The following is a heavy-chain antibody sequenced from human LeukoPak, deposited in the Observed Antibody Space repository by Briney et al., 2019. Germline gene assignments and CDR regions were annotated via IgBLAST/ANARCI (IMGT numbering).Heavy chain of an antibody. CDR2: IIPIFGTA. CDR3: ARTDSGYDYSYYYYYGMDV. J-gene: IGHJ6*02. CDR1: GGTFSSYA. V-gene: IGHV1-69*13. D-gene: IGHD5-12*01. Sequence: GASVKVSCKASGGTFSSYAISWVRQAPGQGLEWMGGIIPIFGTANYAQKFQGRVTITADESTSTACMELSSLRSEDTAVYYCARTDSGYDYSYYYYYGMDVWGQGTTVTVSS.